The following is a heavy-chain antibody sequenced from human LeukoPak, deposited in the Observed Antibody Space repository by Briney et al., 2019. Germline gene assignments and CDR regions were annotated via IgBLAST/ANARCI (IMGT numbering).Heavy chain of an antibody. CDR2: INHSGST. Sequence: SETLSLTCAVYGGSFSGYYWSWIRQPPGKGLEWIGEINHSGSTNYNPSLKSRVTISVGTSKNQFSLKLSSVTAADTAVYYCARVSGAYNWNSRAAFDYWGQGTLVTVSS. CDR1: GGSFSGYY. J-gene: IGHJ4*02. CDR3: ARVSGAYNWNSRAAFDY. D-gene: IGHD1-7*01. V-gene: IGHV4-34*01.